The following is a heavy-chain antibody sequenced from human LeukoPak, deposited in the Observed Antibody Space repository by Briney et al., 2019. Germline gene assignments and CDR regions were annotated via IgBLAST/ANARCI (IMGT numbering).Heavy chain of an antibody. CDR1: GDSVSSNSAA. V-gene: IGHV6-1*01. CDR2: TYYRSKWYN. Sequence: SQTLSLTCAISGDSVSSNSAAWNWIRQSPSRGLKWLGRTYYRSKWYNDYAVSVKSRITINPDTSKNQFSLQLNSVTPEDTAVYYCARIGGYSYGSYFDYWGQGTLVTVSS. CDR3: ARIGGYSYGSYFDY. J-gene: IGHJ4*02. D-gene: IGHD5-18*01.